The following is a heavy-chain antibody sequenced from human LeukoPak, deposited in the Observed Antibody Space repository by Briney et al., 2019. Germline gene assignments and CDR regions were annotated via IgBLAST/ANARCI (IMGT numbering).Heavy chain of an antibody. V-gene: IGHV4-59*01. CDR2: IYYSGST. CDR3: ARGEYYYYYYMDV. CDR1: GGSISSYY. J-gene: IGHJ6*03. Sequence: SETLSLTCTVSGGSISSYYWSWIRQPPGKGLEWIGYIYYSGSTNYNPSLKSRVTISVDTSKNQFPLKLSSVTAADTAVYYCARGEYYYYYYMDVWGKGTTVTVSS.